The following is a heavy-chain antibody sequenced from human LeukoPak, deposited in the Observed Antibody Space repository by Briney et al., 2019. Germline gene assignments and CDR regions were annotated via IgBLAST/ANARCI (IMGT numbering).Heavy chain of an antibody. Sequence: PGGSLRLSCAASGFTFSSYAMHWVRQAPGKGLEWVAVISYDGSNKYYADSVKGRFTISRDNSKNTLYLQMNSLRAEDTAVYYCARDRGYYFDYWGQGTLVTVSS. CDR2: ISYDGSNK. J-gene: IGHJ4*02. V-gene: IGHV3-30-3*01. CDR1: GFTFSSYA. CDR3: ARDRGYYFDY.